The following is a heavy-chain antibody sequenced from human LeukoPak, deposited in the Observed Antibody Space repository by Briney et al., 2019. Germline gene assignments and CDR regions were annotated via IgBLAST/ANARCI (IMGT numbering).Heavy chain of an antibody. CDR2: IKSKTDGGTT. D-gene: IGHD6-13*01. CDR1: GFTFSNAW. J-gene: IGHJ4*02. Sequence: PGGSLRLSCAASGFTFSNAWMSWVRQAPGKGLEWVGRIKSKTDGGTTDYAAPVKGRFTISRDDSKNTLYLQMNSLKTEDTAVYYCAKDRGSSYEFDYWGQGTLVTVSS. CDR3: AKDRGSSYEFDY. V-gene: IGHV3-15*01.